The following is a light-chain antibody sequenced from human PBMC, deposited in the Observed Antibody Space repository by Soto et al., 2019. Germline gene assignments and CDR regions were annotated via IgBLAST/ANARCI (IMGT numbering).Light chain of an antibody. Sequence: DIQMTQSPSTLSASVGDRVTITCRASQTITNWLAWYQLKPGKAPKLLIYKASSLESGVPSRFSGSGSGTEFTLTISSLQPDDFATYYXQXXNGYSGTFXQGTKLEIK. J-gene: IGKJ2*01. CDR2: KAS. CDR1: QTITNW. V-gene: IGKV1-5*03. CDR3: QXXNGYSGT.